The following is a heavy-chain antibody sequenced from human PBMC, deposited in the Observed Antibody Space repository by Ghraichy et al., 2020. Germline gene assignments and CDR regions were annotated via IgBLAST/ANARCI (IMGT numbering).Heavy chain of an antibody. Sequence: GESLNISCTASGFTFGDYAMSWVRQAPGKGLEWVGFIRSKAYGGTTEYAASVKGRFTISRDDSKSIAYLQMNSLKTEDTAVYYCTTSPPSQAGYYYYYGMDVWGQGTTVTVAS. J-gene: IGHJ6*02. CDR2: IRSKAYGGTT. V-gene: IGHV3-49*04. CDR1: GFTFGDYA. CDR3: TTSPPSQAGYYYYYGMDV.